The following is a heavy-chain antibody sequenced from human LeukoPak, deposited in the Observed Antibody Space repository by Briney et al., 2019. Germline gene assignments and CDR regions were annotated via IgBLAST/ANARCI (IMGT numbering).Heavy chain of an antibody. CDR3: ARDPYSGNYGAYYYYYMDV. CDR1: GFTFSNYG. V-gene: IGHV3-21*06. CDR2: ITSSSSYI. Sequence: GGSLRLSCAASGFTFSNYGMNWVRQAPGKGLEWVSPITSSSSYIYYADSVKGRFTISRDNAKNSLYLRMDSLRVEDTAVYYCARDPYSGNYGAYYYYYMDVWGKGTTVTISS. D-gene: IGHD1-26*01. J-gene: IGHJ6*03.